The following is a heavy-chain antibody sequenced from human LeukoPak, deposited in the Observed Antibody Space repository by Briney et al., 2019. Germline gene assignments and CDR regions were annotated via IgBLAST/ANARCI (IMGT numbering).Heavy chain of an antibody. CDR2: IRYDGSNK. CDR3: AKIVAISGRPREGFDY. CDR1: GFTFSSYG. J-gene: IGHJ4*02. Sequence: PGGSLRLSCAASGFTFSSYGMHWVRQAPGKGLEWVAFIRYDGSNKYYGDSVKGRFTISRDNSKNTPYLQMNSLRAEDTAVYYCAKIVAISGRPREGFDYWGQGTLVTVSS. D-gene: IGHD1-26*01. V-gene: IGHV3-30*02.